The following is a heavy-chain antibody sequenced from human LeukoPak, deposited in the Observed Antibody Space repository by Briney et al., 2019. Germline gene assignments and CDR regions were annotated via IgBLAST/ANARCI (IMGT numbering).Heavy chain of an antibody. Sequence: GESLKISFKGSGYSFTSYCIGWVRPIPGKGLEWMGIIYPGDSDTRYSPSFQGQVTISADKSISTAYLQWSSLKASDTAMYYCVHYDIPRGGFDYWGQGTLVTVSS. J-gene: IGHJ4*02. D-gene: IGHD3-3*01. CDR2: IYPGDSDT. V-gene: IGHV5-51*01. CDR3: VHYDIPRGGFDY. CDR1: GYSFTSYC.